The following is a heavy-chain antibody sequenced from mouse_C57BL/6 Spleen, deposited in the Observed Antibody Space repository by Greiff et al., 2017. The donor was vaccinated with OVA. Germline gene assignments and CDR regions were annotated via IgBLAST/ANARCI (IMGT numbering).Heavy chain of an antibody. D-gene: IGHD2-4*01. CDR2: ILPGSGST. Sequence: VQLQQSGAELMKPGASVKLSCKATGYTFTGYWIEWVKQRPGHGLEWIGEILPGSGSTNYNEKFKGKATFTADTSSNTAYMQLSSLTTEDSAIYYCARRDEYDDDGPAWFAYWGQGTLVTVSA. CDR1: GYTFTGYW. J-gene: IGHJ3*01. V-gene: IGHV1-9*01. CDR3: ARRDEYDDDGPAWFAY.